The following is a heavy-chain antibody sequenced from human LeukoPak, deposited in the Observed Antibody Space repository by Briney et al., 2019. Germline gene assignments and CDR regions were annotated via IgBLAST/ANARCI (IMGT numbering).Heavy chain of an antibody. CDR3: ARVPWDSSGYYPIDY. CDR1: GFTFTNYG. Sequence: PGGSLRLSCAASGFTFTNYGMSWVRQAPGKGPEFVSVISGSGGSIYSADSVQGRFTISRDNAKNSLYLQMNSLRAEDTAVYYCARVPWDSSGYYPIDYWGQGTLVAVSS. J-gene: IGHJ4*02. V-gene: IGHV3-23*01. CDR2: ISGSGGSI. D-gene: IGHD3-22*01.